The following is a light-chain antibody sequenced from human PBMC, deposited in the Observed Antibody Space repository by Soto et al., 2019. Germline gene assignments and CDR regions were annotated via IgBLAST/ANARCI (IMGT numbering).Light chain of an antibody. CDR2: GAS. V-gene: IGKV3-20*01. CDR3: QQLHNGHTIT. J-gene: IGKJ5*01. Sequence: EIVFTQSPGTLSLSSGERATLSCRASQSVGSNYFVWYQQKPGQAPTLILYGASTRANGIPARFSGSGSGTELTLTTSSLQPEDFAVYYCQQLHNGHTITFGQGTRLEIK. CDR1: QSVGSNY.